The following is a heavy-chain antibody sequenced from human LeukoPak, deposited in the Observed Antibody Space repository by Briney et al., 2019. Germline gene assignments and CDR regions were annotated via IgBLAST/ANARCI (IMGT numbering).Heavy chain of an antibody. J-gene: IGHJ4*02. V-gene: IGHV4-30-4*07. D-gene: IGHD3-22*01. Sequence: SQTLSLTCAVSGGSISRGGYSWSWIRQPPGKGLEWIGYFYYSGSTYYNLSLKSRVTISLDTSKNQFSLKLSSVTAADTAVYYCARFYDSSGCFDYWGQGTLVTVSS. CDR2: FYYSGST. CDR3: ARFYDSSGCFDY. CDR1: GGSISRGGYS.